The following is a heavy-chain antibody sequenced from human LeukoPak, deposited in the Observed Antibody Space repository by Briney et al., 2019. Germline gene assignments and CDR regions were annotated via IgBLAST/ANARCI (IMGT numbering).Heavy chain of an antibody. J-gene: IGHJ6*03. V-gene: IGHV4-4*07. CDR2: IYTSGST. CDR1: GGSISSYY. Sequence: SETLSPTCTVSGGSISSYYWSWIRQPAGKGLEWIGRIYTSGSTNYNPSLKSRVTMSVDTSKNQFSLKLSSVTAADTAVYYCARGVSVSPFYYYYYMDVWGKGTTVTVSS. CDR3: ARGVSVSPFYYYYYMDV. D-gene: IGHD6-13*01.